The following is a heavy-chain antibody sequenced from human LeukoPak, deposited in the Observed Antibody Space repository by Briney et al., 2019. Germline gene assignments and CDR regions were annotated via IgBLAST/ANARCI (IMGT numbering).Heavy chain of an antibody. CDR2: IISSSSFI. Sequence: GGSLRLSCAASGFTFNIYSMKGVRQAPGGGREWGSSIISSSSFIYYAASVKGRFTISRDNAKTSLYLQMNSLRAEDTAVYYCARGRLYSDFWSGYYWSGWFDPWGKGTLVTVYS. V-gene: IGHV3-21*01. CDR3: ARGRLYSDFWSGYYWSGWFDP. D-gene: IGHD3-3*01. J-gene: IGHJ5*02. CDR1: GFTFNIYS.